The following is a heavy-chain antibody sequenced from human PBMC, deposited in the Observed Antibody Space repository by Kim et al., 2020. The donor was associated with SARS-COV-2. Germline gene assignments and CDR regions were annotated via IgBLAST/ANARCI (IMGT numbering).Heavy chain of an antibody. CDR3: ARAGYSSGWYVRFSDY. CDR1: GYTFTSYG. D-gene: IGHD6-19*01. Sequence: ASVKVSCKASGYTFTSYGISWVRQAPGQGLEWMGWISAYNGNTNYAQKLQGRVTMTTDTSTSTAYMELRSLRSDDTAVYYCARAGYSSGWYVRFSDYWGQGTLVTVSS. V-gene: IGHV1-18*01. J-gene: IGHJ4*02. CDR2: ISAYNGNT.